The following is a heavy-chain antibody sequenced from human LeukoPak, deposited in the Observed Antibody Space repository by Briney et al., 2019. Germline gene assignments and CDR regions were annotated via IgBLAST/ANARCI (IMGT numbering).Heavy chain of an antibody. CDR2: ISGSGGST. CDR1: GFTFSSYA. J-gene: IGHJ4*02. D-gene: IGHD3-22*01. CDR3: AKTPEYYYDSSGYFDY. V-gene: IGHV3-23*01. Sequence: PGGSLRLSCAASGFTFSSYAMSWVRQAPGKGLEWVSAISGSGGSTYYADSVKGRFTISRDNSKNTLYLQMNSLRAEDTAVYYCAKTPEYYYDSSGYFDYWGQGILVTVSS.